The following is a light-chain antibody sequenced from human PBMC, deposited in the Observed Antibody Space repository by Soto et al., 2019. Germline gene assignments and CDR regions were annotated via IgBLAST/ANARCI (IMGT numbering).Light chain of an antibody. CDR3: SSFGGSSTL. V-gene: IGLV2-14*01. J-gene: IGLJ2*01. CDR2: DVS. Sequence: QSALTQPASVSGSPGQSITISCTGTSSDVGGSNYVSWYQQHPGEAPKLMIYDVSYRPSGISNRFSGSKSGNTASLTISGLQAEDEADYFCSSFGGSSTLFGGGTKVTVL. CDR1: SSDVGGSNY.